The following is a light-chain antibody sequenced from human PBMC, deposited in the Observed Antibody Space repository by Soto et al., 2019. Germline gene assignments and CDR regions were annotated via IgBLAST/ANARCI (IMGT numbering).Light chain of an antibody. Sequence: PGERATLSCRASQSVGSDYLVWYQQKPGQAPRLLIYGASSRATGIPDRFSGSGSGTDFTLTISRLEPEDFAVHYCQQYGSSGTFGQGTKVDIK. V-gene: IGKV3-20*01. J-gene: IGKJ1*01. CDR2: GAS. CDR3: QQYGSSGT. CDR1: QSVGSDY.